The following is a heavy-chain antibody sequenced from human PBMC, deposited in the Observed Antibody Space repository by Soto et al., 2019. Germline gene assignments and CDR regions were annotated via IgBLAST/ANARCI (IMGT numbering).Heavy chain of an antibody. Sequence: PGGSLRLSCVGSGFTFSTYSIHWVRQAPGKGLEWVSSISSRSDIYYADSVKGRFTISRDNAKNSVSLQMNSLRAEDTAVYYCAREYTAWPLAYGLDVWGQGTTVNVSS. J-gene: IGHJ6*02. V-gene: IGHV3-21*01. CDR3: AREYTAWPLAYGLDV. CDR1: GFTFSTYS. D-gene: IGHD2-2*02. CDR2: ISSRSDI.